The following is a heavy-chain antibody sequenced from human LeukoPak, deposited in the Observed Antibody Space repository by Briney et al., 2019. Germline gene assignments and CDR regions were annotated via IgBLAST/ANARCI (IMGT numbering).Heavy chain of an antibody. J-gene: IGHJ4*02. Sequence: PGGSLRLSCAASGFTFSNAWMSWVRQAPGKGLEWVGRIKSKTDDGTTDYAAPVKGRFTISRDDSENTLYLQMNSLKTEDTAVYYCTTESTTVTYYFDYWGQGTLVTVSS. D-gene: IGHD4-17*01. CDR2: IKSKTDDGTT. V-gene: IGHV3-15*01. CDR1: GFTFSNAW. CDR3: TTESTTVTYYFDY.